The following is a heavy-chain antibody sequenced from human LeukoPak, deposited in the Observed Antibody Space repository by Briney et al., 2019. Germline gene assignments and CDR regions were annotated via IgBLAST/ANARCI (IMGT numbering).Heavy chain of an antibody. D-gene: IGHD5-24*01. CDR1: GGTFSSYA. Sequence: GASVKVSCKASGGTFSSYAISWVRQAPGQGLEWMGGIIPIFGTANCAQKFQGRVTITADESTSTAYMELSSLRSEDTAVYYCARVREMATLYDAFDIWGQGTMVTVSS. V-gene: IGHV1-69*13. J-gene: IGHJ3*02. CDR3: ARVREMATLYDAFDI. CDR2: IIPIFGTA.